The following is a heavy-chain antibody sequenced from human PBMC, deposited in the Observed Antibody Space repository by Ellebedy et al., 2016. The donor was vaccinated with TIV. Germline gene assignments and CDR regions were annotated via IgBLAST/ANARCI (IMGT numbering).Heavy chain of an antibody. J-gene: IGHJ4*02. CDR3: ARVRGFLHYYFDY. V-gene: IGHV4-34*01. CDR1: GGSFSGYY. CDR2: INHSGST. Sequence: MPSETLSLTCAVYGGSFSGYYGSWIRQPPGKGLEWIGEINHSGSTNYNPSLKSRVTISVDTSKNQFSLKLSSVTAADTAVYYCARVRGFLHYYFDYWGQGTLVTVSS.